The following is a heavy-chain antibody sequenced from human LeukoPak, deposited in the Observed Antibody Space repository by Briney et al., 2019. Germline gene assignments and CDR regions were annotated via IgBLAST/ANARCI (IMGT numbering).Heavy chain of an antibody. CDR3: ARDRVGVGGDGWEN. CDR2: IILIFGTA. D-gene: IGHD5-24*01. Sequence: GASVKVSCKASGGTFNNYAISWVRQAPGQGLEWMGGIILIFGTAKYAQKFQGRVTITADKSTNTAYMELSSLRSEDTAVYYCARDRVGVGGDGWENWGQGTLVTVSS. CDR1: GGTFNNYA. V-gene: IGHV1-69*06. J-gene: IGHJ4*02.